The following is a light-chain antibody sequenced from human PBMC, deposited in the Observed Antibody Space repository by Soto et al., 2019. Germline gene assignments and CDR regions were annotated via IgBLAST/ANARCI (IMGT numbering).Light chain of an antibody. J-gene: IGKJ3*01. CDR2: DAS. CDR1: QDISNH. CDR3: HKHAGVHL. V-gene: IGKV1-33*01. Sequence: DIQLTQSPSSLSASVGDRVTITCQASQDISNHLNWYQQKPGKAPNLLIFDASDMETGVPSRFSGGGAWTFVSSTIKSLHPEDIATDDGHKHAGVHLFGPGTKVVIK.